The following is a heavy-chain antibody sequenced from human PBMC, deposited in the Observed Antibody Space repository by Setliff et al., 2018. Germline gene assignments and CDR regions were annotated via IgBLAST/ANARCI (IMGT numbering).Heavy chain of an antibody. J-gene: IGHJ4*02. V-gene: IGHV4-34*01. CDR3: ARIAYGSGSYYFDY. Sequence: SETLSLTCAVYGESFSGHYWSWIRQPPGKGLEWIGEINHSGSTNYNPSLKSRVTISVDTSKSQFSLNLSSVTAADTAVYYCARIAYGSGSYYFDYWGQGTLVTVSS. CDR2: INHSGST. D-gene: IGHD3-10*01. CDR1: GESFSGHY.